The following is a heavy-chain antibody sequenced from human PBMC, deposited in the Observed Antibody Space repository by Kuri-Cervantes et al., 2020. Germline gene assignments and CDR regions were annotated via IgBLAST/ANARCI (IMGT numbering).Heavy chain of an antibody. V-gene: IGHV3-20*04. Sequence: GGSLRLSCAVSGFTFDDYGMSWVRQAPGKGPEWVSGINWNGGSTGYADSVKGRFTISRDNAKNLLYLQMNSLRAEDTAVYYCASDYSGSYFYWGQGTLVTVSS. CDR2: INWNGGST. J-gene: IGHJ4*02. CDR1: GFTFDDYG. CDR3: ASDYSGSYFY. D-gene: IGHD1-26*01.